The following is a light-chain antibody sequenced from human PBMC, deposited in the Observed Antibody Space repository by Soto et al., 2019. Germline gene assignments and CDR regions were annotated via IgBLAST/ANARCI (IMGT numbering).Light chain of an antibody. V-gene: IGKV1-5*03. CDR3: QQYNSFPYT. CDR1: QRLSSW. Sequence: DIQMTQSPSTLSASVGDRVTITCRASQRLSSWLAWYQQKPGKAPNLLIYKASSLESGVPSRFSGSGSGTEFTLTISSLQPDDFATYYCQQYNSFPYTFGQGTKLEIK. CDR2: KAS. J-gene: IGKJ2*01.